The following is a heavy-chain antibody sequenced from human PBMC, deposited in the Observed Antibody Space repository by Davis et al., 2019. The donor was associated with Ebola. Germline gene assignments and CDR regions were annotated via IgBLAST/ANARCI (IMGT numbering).Heavy chain of an antibody. D-gene: IGHD3-22*01. CDR2: IIPIFGTA. CDR1: GGTFSSYA. V-gene: IGHV1-69*13. J-gene: IGHJ5*02. CDR3: ARVTTGYYYDSSDSPSWFDP. Sequence: SVKVSCKASGGTFSSYAISWVRQAPGQGLEWMGGIIPIFGTANYAQKFQGRVTITADESTSTVYMELTSLRSEDTAVYYCARVTTGYYYDSSDSPSWFDPWGQGTLVTVSS.